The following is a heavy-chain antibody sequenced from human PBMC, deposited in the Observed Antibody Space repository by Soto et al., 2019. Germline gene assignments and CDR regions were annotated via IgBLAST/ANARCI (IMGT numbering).Heavy chain of an antibody. Sequence: ASVKVSCKASGYTFTSYGISWVRQAPGQGLEWMGWISAYNGNTNYAQKLQGRVTMTTDTSTSTAYMELRSLRSDDTVVYYCAREGHGDGAHEPDFDYWGQGTLVTVSS. V-gene: IGHV1-18*01. CDR1: GYTFTSYG. CDR3: AREGHGDGAHEPDFDY. CDR2: ISAYNGNT. D-gene: IGHD4-17*01. J-gene: IGHJ4*02.